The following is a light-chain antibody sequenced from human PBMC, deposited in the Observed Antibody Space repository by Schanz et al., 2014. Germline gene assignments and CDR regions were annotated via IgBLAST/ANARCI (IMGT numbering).Light chain of an antibody. CDR1: QTVMSAY. CDR3: HQYGDSSFT. J-gene: IGKJ3*01. V-gene: IGKV3-20*01. CDR2: GAS. Sequence: EIVLTQSPGTLSLSPGERATLSCRASQTVMSAYFTWYQQKPGQAPRLLIYGASSRATGIPDRFSGSGSGTVFTLTISRLQPDDFAVYFCHQYGDSSFTFGPGTRVDIK.